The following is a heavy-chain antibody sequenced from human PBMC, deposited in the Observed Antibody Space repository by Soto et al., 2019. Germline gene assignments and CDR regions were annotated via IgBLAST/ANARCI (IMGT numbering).Heavy chain of an antibody. D-gene: IGHD2-2*01. CDR1: GFTFSNYA. CDR2: ISYDGSNK. CDR3: ARSKGYCSSTSCYGDYYYGLDV. J-gene: IGHJ6*02. V-gene: IGHV3-30-3*01. Sequence: GGSLRLSCAASGFTFSNYAMHWVRQAPGKGLECVAVISYDGSNKYYADSVKGRFTISRDNSKNTLYLQMNSLRAEDTAVYYCARSKGYCSSTSCYGDYYYGLDVWGQGTTVTVSS.